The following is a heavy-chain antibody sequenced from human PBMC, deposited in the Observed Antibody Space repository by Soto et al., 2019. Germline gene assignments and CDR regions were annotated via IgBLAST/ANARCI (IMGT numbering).Heavy chain of an antibody. CDR2: IWYDGSNK. CDR3: ARDHPAAMLSYGMDV. Sequence: QVQLVESGGGVVQPGRSLRLSCAASGFTFSSYGMHWVRQAPGKGLEWVAVIWYDGSNKYYADSVKGRFTISRDNXXXXXXXXXXXXXXXXXAVYYCARDHPAAMLSYGMDVWGQGTTVTVSS. V-gene: IGHV3-33*01. J-gene: IGHJ6*02. CDR1: GFTFSSYG. D-gene: IGHD2-2*01.